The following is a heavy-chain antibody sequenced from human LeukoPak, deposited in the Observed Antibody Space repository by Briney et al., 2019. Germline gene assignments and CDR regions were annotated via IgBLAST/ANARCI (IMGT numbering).Heavy chain of an antibody. D-gene: IGHD7-27*01. Sequence: GESRQISCKGSGYSFTSHWIGWVRQMPGKGLEWMGIIYPGEPETRYSPSFQGQVTISADKSINTAYLQWSSLKAPDTAMYYCARSRAPGAADAFDIWGQGTTVSPSS. CDR2: IYPGEPET. J-gene: IGHJ3*02. CDR3: ARSRAPGAADAFDI. V-gene: IGHV5-51*01. CDR1: GYSFTSHW.